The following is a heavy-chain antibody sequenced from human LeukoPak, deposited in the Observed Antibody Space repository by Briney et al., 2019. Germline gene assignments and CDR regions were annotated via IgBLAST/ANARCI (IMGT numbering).Heavy chain of an antibody. J-gene: IGHJ4*02. D-gene: IGHD2-15*01. CDR2: ISGSGGST. CDR1: GFTFSSYA. V-gene: IGHV3-23*01. CDR3: AKETNLRGSRTFDY. Sequence: GGSLRLSCAASGFTFSSYAMSWVRQAPGKGLEWVLAISGSGGSTYYAGSVKGRFTISRDNSKNTLYLQMNSLRAEDTAVYYCAKETNLRGSRTFDYWGQGTLVTVSS.